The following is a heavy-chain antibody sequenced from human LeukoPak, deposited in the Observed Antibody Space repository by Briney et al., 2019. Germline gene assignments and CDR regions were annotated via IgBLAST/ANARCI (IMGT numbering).Heavy chain of an antibody. Sequence: ASVKVSCKASGGTFSSYAINWVRQATGQGLEWMGWMNPNSGNTGYAQKFQGRVTMTRNTSISTAYMELSSLRSEDTAVYYCARGRESSSWYDAFDIWGQGTMVTVSS. V-gene: IGHV1-8*02. J-gene: IGHJ3*02. CDR2: MNPNSGNT. CDR3: ARGRESSSWYDAFDI. CDR1: GGTFSSYA. D-gene: IGHD6-13*01.